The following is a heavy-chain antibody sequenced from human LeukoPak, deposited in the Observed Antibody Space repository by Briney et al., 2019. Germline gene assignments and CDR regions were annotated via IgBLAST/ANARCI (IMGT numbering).Heavy chain of an antibody. Sequence: PGGSLRLSCAASGFTVSSNYMSWVRQAPGKGLEWVSSISSSSSYMYSADSVEGRFTISRDNAKNSLYLHMNSLRVEDTAVYYCVRDRALDYWGQGTLVTVSS. CDR2: ISSSSSYM. CDR3: VRDRALDY. D-gene: IGHD3-16*02. J-gene: IGHJ4*02. CDR1: GFTVSSNY. V-gene: IGHV3-21*01.